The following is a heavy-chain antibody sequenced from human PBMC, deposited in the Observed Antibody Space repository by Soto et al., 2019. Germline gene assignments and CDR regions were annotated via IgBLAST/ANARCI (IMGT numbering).Heavy chain of an antibody. CDR3: ATSSNVAATPFDY. V-gene: IGHV1-24*01. Sequence: ASVKVSCKVSGYTLTELSMHWVRQAPGKGLEWMGGFDPEDVETIYAQKFQGRVTMTEDTSTDTAYLELSSLSFEDTAVYYCATSSNVAATPFDYWGQGTLVTV. CDR2: FDPEDVET. CDR1: GYTLTELS. J-gene: IGHJ4*02. D-gene: IGHD2-15*01.